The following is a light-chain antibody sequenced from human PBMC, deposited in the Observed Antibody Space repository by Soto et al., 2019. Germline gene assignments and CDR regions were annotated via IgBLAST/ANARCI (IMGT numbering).Light chain of an antibody. CDR3: QQYGSSMTWT. Sequence: EVVLTQSPGTVSLSPGERATLSCRASQSVTSNYLAWYQQKPGQAPRLLIYAASSRATGIPDRFSGSGSRKDFTLSISRLEPEDFAVYYCQQYGSSMTWTFGQGTKVEIK. CDR1: QSVTSNY. J-gene: IGKJ1*01. CDR2: AAS. V-gene: IGKV3-20*01.